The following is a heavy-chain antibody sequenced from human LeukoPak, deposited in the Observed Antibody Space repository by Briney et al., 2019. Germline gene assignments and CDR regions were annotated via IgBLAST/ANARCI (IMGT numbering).Heavy chain of an antibody. CDR2: IKQDGSEK. CDR1: GFTFSSYG. D-gene: IGHD5-18*01. CDR3: ARKRGYSYGPFDY. Sequence: PGGSLRLPCAASGFTFSSYGMHWVRQAPGKGLEWVANIKQDGSEKYYVDSVKGRFTISRDNAENSLYLQMNSLRAEDTAVYYCARKRGYSYGPFDYWGQGTLVTVSS. J-gene: IGHJ4*02. V-gene: IGHV3-7*01.